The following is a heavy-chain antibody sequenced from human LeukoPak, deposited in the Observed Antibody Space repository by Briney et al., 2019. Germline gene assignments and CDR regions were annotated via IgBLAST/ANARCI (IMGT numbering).Heavy chain of an antibody. V-gene: IGHV3-33*06. CDR1: GFTFSSYG. CDR3: AKAGSFQYYYMEV. D-gene: IGHD2-15*01. Sequence: PGGSLRLSCAASGFTFSSYGMHWVRQAPGKGLEWVAVIWYDGSNKYYADSVKGRFTISRDNSKNTLYLQMNSLRAEDTAVYYCAKAGSFQYYYMEVWGKGTTVTVSS. CDR2: IWYDGSNK. J-gene: IGHJ6*03.